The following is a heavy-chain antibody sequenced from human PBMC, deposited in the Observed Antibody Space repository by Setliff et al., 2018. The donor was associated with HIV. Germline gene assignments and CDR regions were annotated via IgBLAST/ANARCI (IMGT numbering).Heavy chain of an antibody. D-gene: IGHD5-12*01. CDR3: ARARFLVAMTRNWFDP. V-gene: IGHV1-2*06. CDR2: INPKSGVA. CDR1: GYTFTDFY. J-gene: IGHJ5*02. Sequence: ASVMVSCKASGYTFTDFYIHWVRQAPGQGLEWIGRINPKSGVADYLKKFQGRVTMTTDTSTNTAHMELIRPRFDDTAVYYCARARFLVAMTRNWFDPWGQGTLVTVSS.